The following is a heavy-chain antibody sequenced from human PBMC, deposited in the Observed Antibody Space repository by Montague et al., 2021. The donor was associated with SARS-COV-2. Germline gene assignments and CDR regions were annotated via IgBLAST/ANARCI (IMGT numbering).Heavy chain of an antibody. J-gene: IGHJ5*02. CDR3: ARVAVVSSPRFDP. Sequence: PALVKPTQTLTLTCTFSGFSLSTSGMCVSWIRQPPGKALEWLARIDWNDDKYYSTSLKTRLTITKDTSKNQVVLTMTNMAPVDTATYYCARVAVVSSPRFDPWGQGTLVTVSS. V-gene: IGHV2-70*11. CDR1: GFSLSTSGMC. CDR2: IDWNDDK. D-gene: IGHD3-22*01.